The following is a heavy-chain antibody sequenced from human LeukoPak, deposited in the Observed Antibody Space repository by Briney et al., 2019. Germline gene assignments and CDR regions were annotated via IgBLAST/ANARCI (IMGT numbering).Heavy chain of an antibody. Sequence: SETLSLTCAVYGGSFSGYYWSWIRQPPGKGLEWVGEINHSGSTNYNPSLKSRVTISVDTSKNQFSLKLSSVTAADTAVYYCARLVGFNYGARRAMDVWGKGTTVTISS. D-gene: IGHD4-17*01. V-gene: IGHV4-34*01. CDR3: ARLVGFNYGARRAMDV. CDR2: INHSGST. J-gene: IGHJ6*03. CDR1: GGSFSGYY.